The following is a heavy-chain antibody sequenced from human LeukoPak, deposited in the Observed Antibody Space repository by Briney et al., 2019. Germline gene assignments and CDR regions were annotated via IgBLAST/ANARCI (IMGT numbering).Heavy chain of an antibody. J-gene: IGHJ3*02. CDR2: ISYDGSNK. D-gene: IGHD2-2*01. CDR1: GFTFSSYA. Sequence: SGRSLRLSCAASGFTFSSYAMHWVRQAPGKGLEWVAVISYDGSNKYYADSVKGRFTISRDNSKNTLYLQMNSLRAEDTAVYYCARSTVPAASFDIWGQGTMVTVSP. V-gene: IGHV3-30-3*01. CDR3: ARSTVPAASFDI.